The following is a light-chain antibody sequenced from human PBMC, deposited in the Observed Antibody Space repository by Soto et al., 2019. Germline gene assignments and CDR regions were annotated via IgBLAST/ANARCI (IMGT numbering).Light chain of an antibody. J-gene: IGKJ4*01. CDR1: QTVRNNY. CDR3: QQYGYLVT. CDR2: GAS. V-gene: IGKV3-20*01. Sequence: EGVETQAPGTLSLSPGERATLSCRASQTVRNNYLAWYQQKPGQAPRLLIYGASSRATGIPDRFSGSGSGTDFTLTISRLEPEDFAMYYCQQYGYLVTFGGGTKVDIK.